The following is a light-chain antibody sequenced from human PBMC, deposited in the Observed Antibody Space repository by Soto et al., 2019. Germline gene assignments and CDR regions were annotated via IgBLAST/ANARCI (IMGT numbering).Light chain of an antibody. CDR1: QSVLYSSNNKNY. J-gene: IGKJ1*01. V-gene: IGKV4-1*01. CDR3: QQYYTTPPRT. Sequence: DIVMTQSPDSLAVSLGERATINCKSSQSVLYSSNNKNYLAWYQQKPGQPPKLLIYWASTRESGVPDRFSGSGSGTDFTLTIRSLQAEDVAVYYCQQYYTTPPRTFSQGTKVEIK. CDR2: WAS.